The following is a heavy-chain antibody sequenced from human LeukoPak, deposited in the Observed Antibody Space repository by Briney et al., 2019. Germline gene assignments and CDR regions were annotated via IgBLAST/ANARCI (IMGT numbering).Heavy chain of an antibody. CDR2: IYRGTADF. Sequence: EALKIPFKGPGYSFANYWIAWVRPMPGKGLEWMGVIYRGTADFTYSPSFQGQVTISADKSVRTAYLHWSSLQASGTALYYFARHLSSITSCPTYWGEGTLVTVSS. V-gene: IGHV5-51*01. D-gene: IGHD2-2*01. CDR1: GYSFANYW. CDR3: ARHLSSITSCPTY. J-gene: IGHJ4*02.